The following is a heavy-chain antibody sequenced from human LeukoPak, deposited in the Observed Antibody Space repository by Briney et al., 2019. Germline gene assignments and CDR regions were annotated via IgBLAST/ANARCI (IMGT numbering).Heavy chain of an antibody. J-gene: IGHJ3*02. D-gene: IGHD2-8*01. CDR2: ISGSGIK. CDR1: GFNVSNNY. Sequence: PGGSVRLSCAASGFNVSNNYMNWVRQAPGKGLEWVSYISGSGIKHYADSVKGRFTISRDNAKNSLYLQMNSLRVEDTAVYYCAREDTGVAFDIWGQGTTVTV. V-gene: IGHV3-69-1*02. CDR3: AREDTGVAFDI.